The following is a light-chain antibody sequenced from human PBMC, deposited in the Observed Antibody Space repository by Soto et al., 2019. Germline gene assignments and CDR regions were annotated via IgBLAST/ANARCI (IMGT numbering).Light chain of an antibody. CDR2: ETN. J-gene: IGLJ1*01. Sequence: QSVLTQPPSESAAPGQKVTIYSTGSSSSIGSNYVCWYQQFPGAAPKLVMYETNKRPSGIPDRFSGSKSGTSATLDITGLQPGDEADYYCVTWDSSLNTDVFGTGTKLTVL. CDR3: VTWDSSLNTDV. V-gene: IGLV1-51*01. CDR1: SSSIGSNY.